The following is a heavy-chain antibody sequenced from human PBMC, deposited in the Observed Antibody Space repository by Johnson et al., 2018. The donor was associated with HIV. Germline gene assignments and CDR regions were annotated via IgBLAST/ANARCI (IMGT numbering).Heavy chain of an antibody. D-gene: IGHD2-21*01. CDR2: ISYDGSNK. CDR3: ARGGGCGGDCYSGFDAFDI. J-gene: IGHJ3*02. CDR1: GFTFSSYA. V-gene: IGHV3-30*09. Sequence: QVQLVESGGGVVRPGGSLRLSCAASGFTFSSYAMHWVRQAPGKGLEWVAVISYDGSNKYFADSVKGRFVISSDNSKNTLYLQMNSLTTEDTAAYYCARGGGCGGDCYSGFDAFDIWGQGTMVTVS.